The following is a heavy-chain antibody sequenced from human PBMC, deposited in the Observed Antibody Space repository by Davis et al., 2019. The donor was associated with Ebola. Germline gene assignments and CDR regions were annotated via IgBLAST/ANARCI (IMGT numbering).Heavy chain of an antibody. CDR1: GGSISSYY. CDR2: IYYSGST. Sequence: SETLSLTCTVSGGSISSYYWSWIRQRPGKGLEWIGYIYYSGSTNYNPSLKSRVTISVDTSKNQFSLKLSSVTAADTAVYYCARSKIFGVVTNYYYYYGMDVWGQGTTVTVSS. V-gene: IGHV4-59*12. D-gene: IGHD3-3*01. J-gene: IGHJ6*02. CDR3: ARSKIFGVVTNYYYYYGMDV.